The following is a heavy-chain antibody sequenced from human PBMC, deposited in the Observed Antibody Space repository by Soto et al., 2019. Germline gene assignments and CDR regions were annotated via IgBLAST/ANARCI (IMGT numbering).Heavy chain of an antibody. V-gene: IGHV3-74*01. J-gene: IGHJ4*02. CDR2: INSDGSST. D-gene: IGHD4-17*01. CDR3: ARGGYGEEIDY. Sequence: EVQLVESGGGLVQPGGSLRLSCAASGFTFSSYWMHWVRQAPGKGLVWVSRINSDGSSTGYADSVKGRFTISRDNAKNTLYLQMSSLRAEDTAVYYCARGGYGEEIDYWGQGTLFTVAS. CDR1: GFTFSSYW.